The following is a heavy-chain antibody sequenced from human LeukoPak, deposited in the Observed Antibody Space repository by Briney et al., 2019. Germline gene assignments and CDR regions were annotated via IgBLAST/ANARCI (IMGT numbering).Heavy chain of an antibody. CDR2: ISSNEGST. V-gene: IGHV3-64*01. Sequence: GGSLRLSCAASGFTFSSYAMHWVRQAPGKGLEYVSAISSNEGSTYYANSVKGRFTISRGNSKNTLYLQMGSLRAEDMAVYYCARGWYPPPTEIYFDYWGQGTLVTVSS. CDR1: GFTFSSYA. CDR3: ARGWYPPPTEIYFDY. J-gene: IGHJ4*02. D-gene: IGHD6-13*01.